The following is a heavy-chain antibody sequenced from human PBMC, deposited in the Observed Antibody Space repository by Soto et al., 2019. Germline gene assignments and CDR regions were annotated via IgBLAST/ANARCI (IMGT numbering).Heavy chain of an antibody. CDR3: VQGRSIARTGNALLRSPLSLDV. D-gene: IGHD3-9*01. Sequence: SETLSLTCSVSGASIRGDYWSWIRQPPGKGLEWMGYIHYAGSTNYNPSLKSRVTISLDTSNNQFSLILNSVTAADTAVYYCVQGRSIARTGNALLRSPLSLDVWGHGTTVTVSS. V-gene: IGHV4-59*01. CDR2: IHYAGST. CDR1: GASIRGDY. J-gene: IGHJ6*02.